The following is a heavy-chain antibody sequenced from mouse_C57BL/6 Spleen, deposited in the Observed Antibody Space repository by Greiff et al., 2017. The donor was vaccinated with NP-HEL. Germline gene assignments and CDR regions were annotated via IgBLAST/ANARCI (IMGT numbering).Heavy chain of an antibody. V-gene: IGHV1-82*01. Sequence: VQLQQSGPELVKPGASVKISCKASGYAFSSSWMNWVKQRPGKGLEWIGRIYPGDGDTNYNGKFKGKATLTADKSSSTAYMQLSSLTSEDSAVYFCARTRLSQGAMDYWGQGTSVTVSS. CDR1: GYAFSSSW. D-gene: IGHD1-1*01. J-gene: IGHJ4*01. CDR2: IYPGDGDT. CDR3: ARTRLSQGAMDY.